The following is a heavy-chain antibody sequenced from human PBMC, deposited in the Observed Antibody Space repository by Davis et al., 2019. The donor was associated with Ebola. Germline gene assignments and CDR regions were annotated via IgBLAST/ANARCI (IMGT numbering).Heavy chain of an antibody. CDR2: INHSGST. J-gene: IGHJ4*02. D-gene: IGHD6-19*01. CDR3: ARATFGYNSGWYADY. CDR1: GGSFSGYY. Sequence: MPGGSLRLSCAVYGGSFSGYYWSWIRQPPGKGLEWIGEINHSGSTNYNPSLKSRVTISVDTSKNQFSLKLSSVTAADTAVYYCARATFGYNSGWYADYWGQGTLVTVSS. V-gene: IGHV4-34*01.